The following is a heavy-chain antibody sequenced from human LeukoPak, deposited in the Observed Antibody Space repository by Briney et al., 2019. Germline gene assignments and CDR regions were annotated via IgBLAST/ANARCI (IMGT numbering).Heavy chain of an antibody. CDR1: GFTFSNYG. CDR2: IRYDGTNK. Sequence: GGSLRLSCAASGFTFSNYGMHWVRQAPGKGLEWVAFIRYDGTNKYYADSVKGRFTISRDNSKNTLYLKMNSLRGEDTAVYYCARRSSSGWYPDYYYYYMDVWAKGPRSPSP. D-gene: IGHD6-19*01. V-gene: IGHV3-30*02. CDR3: ARRSSSGWYPDYYYYYMDV. J-gene: IGHJ6*03.